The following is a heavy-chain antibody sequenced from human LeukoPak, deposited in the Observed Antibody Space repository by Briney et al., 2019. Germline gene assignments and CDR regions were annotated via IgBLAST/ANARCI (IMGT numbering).Heavy chain of an antibody. CDR3: AKGREAVAGTSDAFDI. Sequence: PGGSLRLSCAASGFTFDDYAMHWVRQAPGKGLEWVSGISWNSGSIGYADSVKGRFTISRGNAKNSLYLQMNSLRAEDTALYYCAKGREAVAGTSDAFDIWGQGTMVTVSS. CDR2: ISWNSGSI. CDR1: GFTFDDYA. D-gene: IGHD6-19*01. V-gene: IGHV3-9*01. J-gene: IGHJ3*02.